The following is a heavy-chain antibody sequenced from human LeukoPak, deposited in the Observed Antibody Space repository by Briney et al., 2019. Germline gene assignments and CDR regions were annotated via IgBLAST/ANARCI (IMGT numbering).Heavy chain of an antibody. CDR2: IIPILGIA. D-gene: IGHD3-22*01. CDR3: AISGTPYYYDSSGRPEYFQH. Sequence: GASVKVSRKASGGTFSRYAISWVRQAPGQGLEWMGRIIPILGIANYAQKFQGRVTITADKSTSTAYMELSSLRSEDTAVYYCAISGTPYYYDSSGRPEYFQHWGQGTLVTVSS. J-gene: IGHJ1*01. V-gene: IGHV1-69*04. CDR1: GGTFSRYA.